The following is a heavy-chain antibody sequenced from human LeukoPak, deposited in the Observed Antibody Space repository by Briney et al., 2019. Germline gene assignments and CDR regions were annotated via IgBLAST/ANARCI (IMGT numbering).Heavy chain of an antibody. CDR1: GGSFSGYY. Sequence: LETLSLTCAVYGGSFSGYYWSWVRQPPGKGLEWIGEINHSGSTNYNPSLKSRVTISVDTSKNQFSLKLSSVTAADTAVYYCARGQENGYNSEFDYWGQGTLVTVSS. J-gene: IGHJ4*02. CDR3: ARGQENGYNSEFDY. D-gene: IGHD5-24*01. V-gene: IGHV4-34*01. CDR2: INHSGST.